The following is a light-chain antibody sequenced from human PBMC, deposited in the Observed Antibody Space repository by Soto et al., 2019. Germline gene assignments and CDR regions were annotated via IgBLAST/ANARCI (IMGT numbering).Light chain of an antibody. CDR1: QSVSSTY. Sequence: EMVLTQFPGTLSLSPGERATLSCRASQSVSSTYLAWYQVRPGQAPRLLIYAASRRATGIPDRFSGSVSGTDFTLTISRLEPEDFAVYYCQQYGPSPLYSFGQGTKLEIK. J-gene: IGKJ2*03. CDR3: QQYGPSPLYS. V-gene: IGKV3-20*01. CDR2: AAS.